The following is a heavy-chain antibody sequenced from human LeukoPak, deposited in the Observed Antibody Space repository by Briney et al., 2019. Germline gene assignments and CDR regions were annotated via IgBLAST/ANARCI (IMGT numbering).Heavy chain of an antibody. V-gene: IGHV3-21*01. D-gene: IGHD1-14*01. CDR3: ATQPELPGWFDS. CDR1: GFTIGGYT. J-gene: IGHJ5*01. Sequence: GGSLRLSCAASGFTIGGYTVSWVRQAPGKGLEWVASITSGSNFVDYGDSVKGRFTISRDNAQNSLYVQMNSLRAEDTAVYYCATQPELPGWFDSWGQGTLVTVSS. CDR2: ITSGSNFV.